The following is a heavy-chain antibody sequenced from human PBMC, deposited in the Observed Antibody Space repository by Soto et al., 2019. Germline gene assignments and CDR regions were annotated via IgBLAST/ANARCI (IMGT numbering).Heavy chain of an antibody. CDR2: IFWDDDK. CDR3: APRSASQLELRN. D-gene: IGHD1-7*01. CDR1: GFSLSTGGVG. Sequence: QITLKESGPPLVKPTQTLTLTCTFSGFSLSTGGVGVGWIRQPPGKALEWLGFIFWDDDKRYSPSLKSRLTITKDTSKNQVVLTITNMDPVDTATYYCAPRSASQLELRNWGQGTLVTVSS. J-gene: IGHJ4*02. V-gene: IGHV2-5*02.